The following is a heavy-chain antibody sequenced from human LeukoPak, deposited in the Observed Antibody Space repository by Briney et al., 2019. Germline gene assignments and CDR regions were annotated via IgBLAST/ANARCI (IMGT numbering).Heavy chain of an antibody. CDR3: ARVAPYYTESWFDP. CDR1: GYSFTNYW. D-gene: IGHD3-10*01. J-gene: IGHJ5*02. V-gene: IGHV5-51*01. Sequence: GASLQISCQGSGYSFTNYWIGWVRQMPGKGLEWMGIIYPGDSDTRYSPSFQGQVTISADKSITTAYLQWSSLKASDTAMYYCARVAPYYTESWFDPWGQGTMVTVSS. CDR2: IYPGDSDT.